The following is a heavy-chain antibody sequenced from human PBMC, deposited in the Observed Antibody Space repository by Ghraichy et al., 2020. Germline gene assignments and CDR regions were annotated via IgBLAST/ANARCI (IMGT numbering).Heavy chain of an antibody. CDR3: VRGALSSTVGVPAPIKWFDP. Sequence: SETLSLTCAVSGGSISISTSAYSWNWIRQPPGKGLEWIGHIYHNGMAYYNPSLKSRVSISVDRSKTQFSLKVNSVTAADTAVYFCVRGALSSTVGVPAPIKWFDPWGQGTLVTVSS. J-gene: IGHJ5*02. CDR1: GGSISISTSAYS. CDR2: IYHNGMA. D-gene: IGHD2-2*01. V-gene: IGHV4-30-2*01.